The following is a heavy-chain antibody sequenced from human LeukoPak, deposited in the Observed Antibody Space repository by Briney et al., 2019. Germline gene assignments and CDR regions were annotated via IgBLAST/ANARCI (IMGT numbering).Heavy chain of an antibody. D-gene: IGHD3-22*01. CDR3: AQSRYYYDSRDI. CDR1: GYTVTSYH. J-gene: IGHJ3*02. Sequence: ASVKVSCKASGYTVTSYHMYWVRQAPGQGLEWMGVINPSGGSTRYAQKFQGRVTMTRDTSTSTVYMELSSLRSEDTAVYYCAQSRYYYDSRDIWGQGTMVTVSS. CDR2: INPSGGST. V-gene: IGHV1-46*01.